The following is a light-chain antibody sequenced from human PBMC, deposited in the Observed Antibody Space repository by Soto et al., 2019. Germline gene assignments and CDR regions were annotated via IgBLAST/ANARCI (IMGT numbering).Light chain of an antibody. Sequence: EIVMTQSPATLSVSPGERATLSCRASQSVSSNLTWYQQKPGQAPRLLIYGASTRATGIPARFSGSGSGTEFTLTISSLQYEDFAVYYCLQYNNWPPYTFGQGTKLEIK. CDR2: GAS. CDR1: QSVSSN. CDR3: LQYNNWPPYT. V-gene: IGKV3-15*01. J-gene: IGKJ2*01.